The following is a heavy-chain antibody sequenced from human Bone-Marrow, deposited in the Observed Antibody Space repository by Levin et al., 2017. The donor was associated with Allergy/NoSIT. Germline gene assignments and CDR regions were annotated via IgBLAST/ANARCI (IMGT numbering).Heavy chain of an antibody. CDR1: GFTFSNVW. CDR2: IKTESNGGTT. CDR3: ATVGTDILTAYYTAAGY. V-gene: IGHV3-15*05. D-gene: IGHD3-9*01. J-gene: IGHJ4*02. Sequence: GGSLRLSCAASGFTFSNVWMNWVRQTPGKGLEWVGRIKTESNGGTTDYAAAMKGRVSISRDDSRDTLYLLMNSLRTEDSGVYYCATVGTDILTAYYTAAGYWGQGTLVTVSS.